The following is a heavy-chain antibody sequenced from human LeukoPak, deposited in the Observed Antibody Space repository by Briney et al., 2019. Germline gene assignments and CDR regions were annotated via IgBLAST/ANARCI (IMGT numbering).Heavy chain of an antibody. CDR1: GGSISSYY. V-gene: IGHV4-59*08. CDR3: ANLRTFDY. Sequence: SETLSLTCTVSGGSISSYYWSWLRQPPGKGLEWIGYIYYSGSTNYNPSLKSRVTISVDTSKNQFSLKLSSVTAADTAVYYCANLRTFDYWGQGTLVTVSS. D-gene: IGHD4-17*01. CDR2: IYYSGST. J-gene: IGHJ4*02.